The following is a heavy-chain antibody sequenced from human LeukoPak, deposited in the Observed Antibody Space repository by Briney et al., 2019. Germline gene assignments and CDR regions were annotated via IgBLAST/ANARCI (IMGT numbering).Heavy chain of an antibody. D-gene: IGHD3-16*02. CDR2: ISGSGGST. J-gene: IGHJ3*02. CDR3: AKSIMITFGGVIALGDAFDI. Sequence: RGSLRLSCAASGFTFSSYAMSWVRQAPGKGLEWVSAISGSGGSTYYADSVKGRFTISRDNSKNTLYLQMNSLRAEDTAVYYCAKSIMITFGGVIALGDAFDIWGQGTMVTVSS. CDR1: GFTFSSYA. V-gene: IGHV3-23*01.